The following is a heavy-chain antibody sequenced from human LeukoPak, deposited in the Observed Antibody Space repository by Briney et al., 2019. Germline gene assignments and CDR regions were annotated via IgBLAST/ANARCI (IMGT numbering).Heavy chain of an antibody. J-gene: IGHJ5*02. CDR2: IIPIFGTA. CDR1: GGTFSSYA. Sequence: ASVKVSCKASGGTFSSYAISWVRQAPGQGLEWMGRIIPIFGTANYAQKFQGRVTITTDESTSTAYMELSSLRSEDTAVYYCAFGEFGVFWFDPWGQGTLVTVSS. CDR3: AFGEFGVFWFDP. V-gene: IGHV1-69*05. D-gene: IGHD3-10*01.